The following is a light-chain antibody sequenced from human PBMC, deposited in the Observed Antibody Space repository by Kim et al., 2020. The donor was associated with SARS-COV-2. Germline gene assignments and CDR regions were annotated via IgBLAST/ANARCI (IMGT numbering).Light chain of an antibody. CDR2: KAS. V-gene: IGKV1-5*03. CDR3: KHYHSFPYT. J-gene: IGKJ2*01. Sequence: DIQMTQSPSTLSASIGDRVAISCRASQNINDGLAWYQQKPGRAPKLLIYKASSLETDVPSRFSGSGFGTAFTLTIQGLQPDDFATYYCKHYHSFPYTFGQGTKVDIK. CDR1: QNINDG.